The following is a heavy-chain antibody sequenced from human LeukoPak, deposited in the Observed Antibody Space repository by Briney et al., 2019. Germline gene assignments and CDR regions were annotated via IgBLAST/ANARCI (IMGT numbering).Heavy chain of an antibody. CDR3: ARDRYGQRIFDY. V-gene: IGHV4-30-4*08. Sequence: SETLSLTCTVSGGSISSGGYYWSWIRQHPGKGLEWIGYIYYSGSTYYNPSLKSRLTISVDTSKNQFSLKLSSVTAADTAVYYCARDRYGQRIFDYWGQGTLVTVSS. J-gene: IGHJ4*02. D-gene: IGHD3-16*02. CDR2: IYYSGST. CDR1: GGSISSGGYY.